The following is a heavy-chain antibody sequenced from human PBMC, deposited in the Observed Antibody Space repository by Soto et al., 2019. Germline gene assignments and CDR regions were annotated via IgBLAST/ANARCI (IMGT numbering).Heavy chain of an antibody. V-gene: IGHV1-18*01. CDR2: ISAYNGNT. CDR3: ARTRESSSSGRTRYNWCDP. Sequence: QVQLVQSGAEVKKPGASVKVSCKASGYTFTSYGISWVRQAPGQGLEWMGWISAYNGNTNYAQKLQGRVTMTTDTSTCTAYMELRSLRSDDTAVYYCARTRESSSSGRTRYNWCDPRGQGTLVTVSS. J-gene: IGHJ5*02. D-gene: IGHD6-6*01. CDR1: GYTFTSYG.